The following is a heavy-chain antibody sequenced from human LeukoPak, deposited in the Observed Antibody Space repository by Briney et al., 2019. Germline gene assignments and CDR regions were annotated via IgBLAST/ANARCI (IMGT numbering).Heavy chain of an antibody. V-gene: IGHV1-8*01. CDR3: ARGNYYDFWSGYYYYYGMDV. CDR2: MNPNSGNT. Sequence: EASVKVSCKASGYTFTSYDINWVRQATGQGLEWMGWMNPNSGNTGYAQKFQGRVTMTRNTSISTAYMELSSLRSEDTAVYYCARGNYYDFWSGYYYYYGMDVWGQGTTVTVSS. J-gene: IGHJ6*02. CDR1: GYTFTSYD. D-gene: IGHD3-3*01.